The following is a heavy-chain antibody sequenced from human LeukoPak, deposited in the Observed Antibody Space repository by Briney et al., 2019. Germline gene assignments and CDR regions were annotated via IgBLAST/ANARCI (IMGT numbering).Heavy chain of an antibody. J-gene: IGHJ4*02. Sequence: GGSLRLSCAASGFTFRDYYMSWIRRAPGKGLEWVSYISSSGSTIYYEDSVKGRFTISRDNAKSSLYLQMNSLRAEDTAVYYCAGEMATTSLDAFDYWGQGTLVTVSS. V-gene: IGHV3-11*04. CDR1: GFTFRDYY. CDR2: ISSSGSTI. D-gene: IGHD5-24*01. CDR3: AGEMATTSLDAFDY.